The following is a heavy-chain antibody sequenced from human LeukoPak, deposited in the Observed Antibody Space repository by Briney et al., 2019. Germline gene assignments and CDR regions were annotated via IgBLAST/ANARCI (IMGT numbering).Heavy chain of an antibody. CDR3: ASSGDGYNYLQDDY. D-gene: IGHD5-24*01. J-gene: IGHJ4*02. CDR2: IIPIFGTA. Sequence: ASVKVSCKASGGTFSSYAISWVRQASGQGLEWMGGIIPIFGTANYAQKFQGRVTITADESTSTAYMELSSLRSEDTAVYYCASSGDGYNYLQDDYWGQGTLVTVSS. V-gene: IGHV1-69*13. CDR1: GGTFSSYA.